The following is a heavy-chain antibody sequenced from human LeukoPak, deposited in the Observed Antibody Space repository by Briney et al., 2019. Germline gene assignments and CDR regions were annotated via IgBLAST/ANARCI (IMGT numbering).Heavy chain of an antibody. Sequence: GGSLRLSCAASGFTFSSYGMHWVRQAPGKGLEWVAVIWYDGSNKYYADSVKGRFTISRDNSKNTLYLQMNSLRAEDTAVYYCARDHRAEAYCYYGMDVWGQGTTVTVSS. CDR1: GFTFSSYG. D-gene: IGHD6-19*01. CDR3: ARDHRAEAYCYYGMDV. J-gene: IGHJ6*02. CDR2: IWYDGSNK. V-gene: IGHV3-33*01.